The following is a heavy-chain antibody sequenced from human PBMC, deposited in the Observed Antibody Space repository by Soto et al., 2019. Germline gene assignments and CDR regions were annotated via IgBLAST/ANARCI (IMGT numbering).Heavy chain of an antibody. D-gene: IGHD4-17*01. Sequence: GGSPRLSCVGSGFTFSDYYLTWIRQAPGKGLEWVSYIRSSGNMIYYADSVKGRFTMSRDNANNSLYLQMNSLRAEDTAVYYCARGVGKHWTFSDYGLDYWGQGTLVTVS. CDR1: GFTFSDYY. V-gene: IGHV3-11*01. CDR2: IRSSGNMI. CDR3: ARGVGKHWTFSDYGLDY. J-gene: IGHJ4*02.